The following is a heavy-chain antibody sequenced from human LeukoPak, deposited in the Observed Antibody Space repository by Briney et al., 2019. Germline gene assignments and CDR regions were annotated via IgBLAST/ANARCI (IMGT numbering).Heavy chain of an antibody. D-gene: IGHD4-17*01. J-gene: IGHJ6*03. CDR1: EFTFSSYA. V-gene: IGHV3-23*01. CDR2: MSYNGGRV. CDR3: GKDQGNGDYYRNYYYMEV. Sequence: GGSLRLSCVASEFTFSSYAVSWVRQAPGKGLEWVSFMSYNGGRVHYADSVKGRFTISRDKSRNTVYLQMNSVRAEDTAVYYCGKDQGNGDYYRNYYYMEVWGQGTTVIVSS.